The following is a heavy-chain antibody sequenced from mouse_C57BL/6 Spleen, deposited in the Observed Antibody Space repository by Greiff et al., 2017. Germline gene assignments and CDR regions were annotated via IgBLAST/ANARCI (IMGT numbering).Heavy chain of an antibody. CDR3: ARRYYYGSTSWFAY. CDR2: IDPSDSYT. V-gene: IGHV1-50*01. D-gene: IGHD1-1*01. Sequence: QVQLQQSGAELVKPGASVKLSCKASGYTFTSYWMQWVKQRPGQGLEWIGEIDPSDSYTNYNQKFKGKATLTVDTSSITAYMQLSSLTSEDSAVYYCARRYYYGSTSWFAYWGQGTLVTVSA. CDR1: GYTFTSYW. J-gene: IGHJ3*01.